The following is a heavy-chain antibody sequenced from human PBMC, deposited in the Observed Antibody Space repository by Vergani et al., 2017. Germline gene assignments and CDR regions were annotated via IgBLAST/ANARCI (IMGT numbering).Heavy chain of an antibody. V-gene: IGHV3-30-3*01. J-gene: IGHJ4*02. Sequence: QVQLVESGGGVVQPGRSLRLSCAASGFTFSSYAMHWVRQAPGKGLEWVAVISYAGSNKYYADSVKGRFTISRDNSKNTLYLQMNSLRAEDTAVYYCARDSLAEQQLVEPSIDYGGQGSLVTVSS. CDR2: ISYAGSNK. CDR1: GFTFSSYA. D-gene: IGHD6-13*01. CDR3: ARDSLAEQQLVEPSIDY.